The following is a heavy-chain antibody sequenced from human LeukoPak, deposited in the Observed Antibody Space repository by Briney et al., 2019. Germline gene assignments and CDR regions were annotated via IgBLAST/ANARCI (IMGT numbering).Heavy chain of an antibody. CDR1: GFPVYTNS. J-gene: IGHJ4*02. Sequence: PGGSLRLSCAVSGFPVYTNSMGWVRQVPGKGLEWVSVIYTGGTTHYADTVKGRFTISRDNSKNTVYLEMNSLRAEDAAVYFCARSPAFYDGAVVKYYFDYWGQGTLVTVSS. CDR2: IYTGGTT. D-gene: IGHD6-19*01. V-gene: IGHV3-53*01. CDR3: ARSPAFYDGAVVKYYFDY.